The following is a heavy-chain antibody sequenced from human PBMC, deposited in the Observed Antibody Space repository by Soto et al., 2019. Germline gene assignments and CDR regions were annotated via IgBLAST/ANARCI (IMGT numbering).Heavy chain of an antibody. V-gene: IGHV4-30-4*01. J-gene: IGHJ6*02. Sequence: SETLSITCTVSGDYISSGNKYWSWIRQPPGKGLEWIGYIYSSGSTYYNPSLKSRLSISLHTSDNQFSLKFDSVTDADSAVYYCARVPSPFDYYYAMDVWGHGTTVTVSS. D-gene: IGHD3-16*01. CDR1: GDYISSGNKY. CDR2: IYSSGST. CDR3: ARVPSPFDYYYAMDV.